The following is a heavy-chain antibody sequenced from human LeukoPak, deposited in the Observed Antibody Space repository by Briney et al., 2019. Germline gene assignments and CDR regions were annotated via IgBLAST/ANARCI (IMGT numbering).Heavy chain of an antibody. CDR2: IYHSGST. CDR3: ARGRGFFDY. Sequence: SETLSLTCTVSGYSISSGYYWGWIRQPPGKGLEWIGSIYHSGSTYYNPSLKRRVTISVDTSKNQFSLKLSSVTAADTAVYYCARGRGFFDYWGQGTLVTVSS. V-gene: IGHV4-38-2*02. CDR1: GYSISSGYY. J-gene: IGHJ4*02.